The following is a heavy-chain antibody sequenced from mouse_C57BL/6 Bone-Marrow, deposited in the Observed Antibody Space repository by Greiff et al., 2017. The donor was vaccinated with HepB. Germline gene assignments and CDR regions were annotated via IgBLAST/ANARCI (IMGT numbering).Heavy chain of an antibody. Sequence: EVKLMESEGGLVQPGSSMKLSCTASGFTFSDYYMAWVRQVPEKGLEWVANINYDGSSTYYLDSLKSRFIISRDNAKNILYLQMSSLKSEDTATYYCARDGGLREGAMDYWGQGTSVTVSS. D-gene: IGHD2-4*01. CDR1: GFTFSDYY. V-gene: IGHV5-16*01. CDR3: ARDGGLREGAMDY. J-gene: IGHJ4*01. CDR2: INYDGSST.